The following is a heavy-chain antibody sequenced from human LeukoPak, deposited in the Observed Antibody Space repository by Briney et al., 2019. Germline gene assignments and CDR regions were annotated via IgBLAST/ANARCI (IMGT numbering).Heavy chain of an antibody. Sequence: GGSLRLSCAASGFTFSSYSMNWVRQAPGKGLEWVSSISSSSSYIYYADSVKGRFTISRDNAKKSLYLQMNSLRAEDTAVYYCARATTYDILTGYSDYWGQGTLVTVSS. CDR1: GFTFSSYS. J-gene: IGHJ4*02. V-gene: IGHV3-21*01. CDR3: ARATTYDILTGYSDY. D-gene: IGHD3-9*01. CDR2: ISSSSSYI.